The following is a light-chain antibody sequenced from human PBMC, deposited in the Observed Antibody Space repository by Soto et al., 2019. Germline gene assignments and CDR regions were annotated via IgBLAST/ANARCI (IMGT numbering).Light chain of an antibody. Sequence: EIMLTQSPGTLSLSPGERATLSCRASQSVSSNLAWYQQKHGQAPRLLIYGASTRATGIPARFSGSGSGTEFTLTISSLQSEDFAVYYCQQYDNWPPITFGQGTRLEI. CDR1: QSVSSN. CDR3: QQYDNWPPIT. J-gene: IGKJ5*01. CDR2: GAS. V-gene: IGKV3-15*01.